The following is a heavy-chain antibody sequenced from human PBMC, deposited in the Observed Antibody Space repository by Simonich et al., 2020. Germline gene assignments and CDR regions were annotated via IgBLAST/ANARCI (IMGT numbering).Heavy chain of an antibody. J-gene: IGHJ3*02. Sequence: QLQLQESGPGLVKPSETLSLTCTVSGGSISSSSYYWGWIRQPPGKGLEWIGSIYYRGSTYYNPSHKSRVTISVDTSKNHFSLKLSLVTAADTAVYYCARHAGFAFDIWGQGTMVTVSS. CDR2: IYYRGST. V-gene: IGHV4-39*01. D-gene: IGHD6-13*01. CDR1: GGSISSSSYY. CDR3: ARHAGFAFDI.